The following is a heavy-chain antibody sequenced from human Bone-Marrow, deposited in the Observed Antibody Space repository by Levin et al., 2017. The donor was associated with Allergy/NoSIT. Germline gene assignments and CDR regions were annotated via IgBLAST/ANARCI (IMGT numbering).Heavy chain of an antibody. J-gene: IGHJ5*02. CDR2: IKEDGSEK. V-gene: IGHV3-7*01. CDR3: ARDQFRRATIGARWFDP. Sequence: GESLKISCAASGFTFSNSWMSWVRQAPGKGLEWVANIKEDGSEKYYVDSVKGRFTISRGNAKNSLFVQMNSLRVEDTAVYYCARDQFRRATIGARWFDPWGQGTLVTVSS. D-gene: IGHD5-24*01. CDR1: GFTFSNSW.